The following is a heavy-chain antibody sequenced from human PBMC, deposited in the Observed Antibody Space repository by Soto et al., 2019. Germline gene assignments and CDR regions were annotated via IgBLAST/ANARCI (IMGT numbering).Heavy chain of an antibody. J-gene: IGHJ4*02. CDR2: IIPIFGTR. CDR1: GGTFSNYA. V-gene: IGHV1-69*05. Sequence: GASVKVSCKASGGTFSNYAITWVRQAPGQGLEWLGRIIPIFGTRDYAQKFQARVTITRDTSASTAYMELSSLRSEDTAVYYCARDSGSYSRPADFDYWGQGTLVTVSS. CDR3: ARDSGSYSRPADFDY. D-gene: IGHD1-26*01.